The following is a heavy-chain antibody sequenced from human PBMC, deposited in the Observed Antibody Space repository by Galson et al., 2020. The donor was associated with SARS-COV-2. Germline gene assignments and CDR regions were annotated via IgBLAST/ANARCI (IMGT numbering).Heavy chain of an antibody. CDR1: GLTFSKYT. Sequence: GGSLRLSCAASGLTFSKYTMNWVRQAPGKGPEWLSSMSSSGSKIFYAASVRGRFTISRDDASNSLFLQMNSLRAEDTAVYYCARAVGTSVVYYWYFDLWGRGTLVTVSS. V-gene: IGHV3-21*01. CDR2: MSSSGSKI. J-gene: IGHJ2*01. D-gene: IGHD1-26*01. CDR3: ARAVGTSVVYYWYFDL.